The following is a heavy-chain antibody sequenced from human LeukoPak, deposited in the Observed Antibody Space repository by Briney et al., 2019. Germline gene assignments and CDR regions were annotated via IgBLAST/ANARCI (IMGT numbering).Heavy chain of an antibody. CDR1: GFTFRDYF. J-gene: IGHJ3*02. CDR2: TNTAGNTI. V-gene: IGHV3-11*01. D-gene: IGHD3-22*01. Sequence: GGSLRLSRAASGFTFRDYFMRWIRQAPGKGLEWVAYTNTAGNTIYYADSMKGRFTISRGDAKNSLYLQMNTLRAEDTAVYYCARATYDSSAVDAFDIWGQGTMVTVSP. CDR3: ARATYDSSAVDAFDI.